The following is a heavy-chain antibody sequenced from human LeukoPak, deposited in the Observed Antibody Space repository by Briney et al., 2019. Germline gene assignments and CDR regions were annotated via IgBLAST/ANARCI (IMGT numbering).Heavy chain of an antibody. CDR1: GFTFGDYA. D-gene: IGHD4-23*01. V-gene: IGHV3-49*04. J-gene: IGHJ6*02. CDR2: IRSKAYGGTT. Sequence: GGSLRLSCTASGFTFGDYAMSWVRQAPGKGLEWVGFIRSKAYGGTTEYAASVKGRFTTSRDDSKSIAYLQMNSLKTEDTAVYYCTREDDYGGNSGYYYYGMDVWGQGTTVTVSS. CDR3: TREDDYGGNSGYYYYGMDV.